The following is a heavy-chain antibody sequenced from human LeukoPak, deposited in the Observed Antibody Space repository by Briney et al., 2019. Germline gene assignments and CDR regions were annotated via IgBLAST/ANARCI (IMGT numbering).Heavy chain of an antibody. J-gene: IGHJ4*02. V-gene: IGHV3-53*01. CDR1: GFTFSSYA. CDR3: ARVHAAVAGYDY. Sequence: PGGSLRLSCAASGFTFSSYAMSWVRQAPGKGLEWVSVIYSGGSTYYADSVKGRFTISRDNSKNTLYLQMNSLRAEDTAVYYCARVHAAVAGYDYWGQGTLVTVSS. D-gene: IGHD6-19*01. CDR2: IYSGGST.